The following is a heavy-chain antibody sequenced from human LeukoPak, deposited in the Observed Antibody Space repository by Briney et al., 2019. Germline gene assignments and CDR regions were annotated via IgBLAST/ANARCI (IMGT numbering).Heavy chain of an antibody. CDR1: GFTVSSNY. Sequence: GGSLRLSCAASGFTVSSNYMSWVRQAPGKGLEWVSVIYSGGSTYYADSVKGRFTISRDNSKNTLYLQMNSLRAEDTAVYYCARERTAMVTGFDYWGQGTLVSVSS. J-gene: IGHJ4*02. CDR3: ARERTAMVTGFDY. CDR2: IYSGGST. D-gene: IGHD5-18*01. V-gene: IGHV3-66*01.